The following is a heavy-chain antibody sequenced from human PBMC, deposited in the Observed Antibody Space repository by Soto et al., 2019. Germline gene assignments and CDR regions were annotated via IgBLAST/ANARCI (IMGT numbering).Heavy chain of an antibody. Sequence: PGGSLRLSCAASGFTFSGSAMHWVRQASGKGLEWVGRIRSKANSYATAYAASVKGRFTISRDDSKNTAYLQMNSLKTEDTAVYYCTRQGFSEWSALDYYYYGMDVWGQGTTVTVSS. CDR3: TRQGFSEWSALDYYYYGMDV. CDR1: GFTFSGSA. V-gene: IGHV3-73*01. J-gene: IGHJ6*02. CDR2: IRSKANSYAT. D-gene: IGHD3-3*01.